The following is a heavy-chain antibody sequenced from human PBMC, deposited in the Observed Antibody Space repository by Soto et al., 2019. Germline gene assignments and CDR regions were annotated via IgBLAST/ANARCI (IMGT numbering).Heavy chain of an antibody. CDR1: GGSISGDH. D-gene: IGHD3-22*01. J-gene: IGHJ3*02. Sequence: TLSLTCTVSGGSISGDHWNWIRQPPGKGLEWIAYVSSSGSTKYNPSLKSRVTISIDTTKNQFSLRLSSVTAADTAVYYCASGFYDSRGYSEAFDIWGQGTKVTVSS. CDR2: VSSSGST. CDR3: ASGFYDSRGYSEAFDI. V-gene: IGHV4-59*01.